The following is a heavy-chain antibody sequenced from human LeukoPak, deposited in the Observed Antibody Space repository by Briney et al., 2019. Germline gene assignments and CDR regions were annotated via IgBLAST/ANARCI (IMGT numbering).Heavy chain of an antibody. Sequence: PGGSLRLSCAASGFTFGSYGMSWVRQAPGKGLEWVSTIHPSGTNTHYADSVNGRFTTSIDNSNNKMLQLINNLGAHTMAIYYCAQDTSTLTISHDYWGQGTLVTVSA. J-gene: IGHJ4*02. CDR2: IHPSGTNT. D-gene: IGHD5-24*01. CDR1: GFTFGSYG. CDR3: AQDTSTLTISHDY. V-gene: IGHV3-23*01.